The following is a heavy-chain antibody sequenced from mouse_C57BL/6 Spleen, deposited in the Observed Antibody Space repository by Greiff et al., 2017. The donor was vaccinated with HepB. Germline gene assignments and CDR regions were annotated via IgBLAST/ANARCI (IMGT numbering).Heavy chain of an antibody. CDR3: ARADSSGYRDY. V-gene: IGHV1-82*01. Sequence: VQLQQSGPELVKPGASVKISCKASGYAFSSSWMNWVKQRPGKGLEWIGRIYPGDGDTNYNGKFKGKATLTADKSSSTAYMQLSILTSEDSAVYFCARADSSGYRDYWGQGTTLTVSS. CDR2: IYPGDGDT. D-gene: IGHD3-2*02. J-gene: IGHJ2*01. CDR1: GYAFSSSW.